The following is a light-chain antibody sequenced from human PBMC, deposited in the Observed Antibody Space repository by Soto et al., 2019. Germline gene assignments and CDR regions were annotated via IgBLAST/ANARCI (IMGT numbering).Light chain of an antibody. CDR1: QDVRSD. Sequence: DIQMTQSPSSLSASVGHTVTITCRASQDVRSDLGWYQHKPGKAPKRLIYAASRLQGGVPSRFSGSGSGTEFTLAIGSLQPEYSATYYCLQHDSFPYTFGQGTRLEI. CDR2: AAS. V-gene: IGKV1-17*01. J-gene: IGKJ2*01. CDR3: LQHDSFPYT.